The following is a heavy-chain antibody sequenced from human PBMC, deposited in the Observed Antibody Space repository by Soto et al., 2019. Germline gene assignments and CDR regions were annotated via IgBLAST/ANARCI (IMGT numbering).Heavy chain of an antibody. Sequence: GSSVQVSCKASGYTFTSYGISWVRQAPGQGLEWMGWISAYNGNTNYAQKLQGRVTMTTDTSTSTAYMELRSLRSDDTAVYYCARGSEYILTGYVSWFVPWGPGTLVT. CDR2: ISAYNGNT. D-gene: IGHD3-9*01. J-gene: IGHJ5*02. CDR3: ARGSEYILTGYVSWFVP. V-gene: IGHV1-18*04. CDR1: GYTFTSYG.